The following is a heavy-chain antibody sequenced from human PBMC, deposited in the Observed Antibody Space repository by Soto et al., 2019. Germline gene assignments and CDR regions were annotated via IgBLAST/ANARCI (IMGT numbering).Heavy chain of an antibody. V-gene: IGHV4-31*03. J-gene: IGHJ6*02. CDR2: IYYSGST. CDR3: ARGELGFWSAQRGPDYYYYGMDV. D-gene: IGHD3-3*01. CDR1: GGSISSGGYY. Sequence: SETLSLTCTVSGGSISSGGYYWSWIRQHPGKGLEWIGYIYYSGSTYYNPSLKSRVTISVDTSKNQFSLKLSSVTAADTAVYYCARGELGFWSAQRGPDYYYYGMDVWGQGTTVTVSS.